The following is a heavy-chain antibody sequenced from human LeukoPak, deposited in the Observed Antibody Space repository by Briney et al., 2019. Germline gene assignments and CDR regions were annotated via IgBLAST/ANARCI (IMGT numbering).Heavy chain of an antibody. CDR3: ARGVHWFDL. CDR2: TCYRSKRYT. Sequence: SQTLSLTCASSGDSVSSKSGAWNWIRQSPSRGLEWLGRTCYRSKRYTDYAVSVKSRISINPDTSKNQFSLQLSSVTPEDTAIYYCARGVHWFDLWGQGTLVTVSS. D-gene: IGHD2-8*01. J-gene: IGHJ5*02. CDR1: GDSVSSKSGA. V-gene: IGHV6-1*01.